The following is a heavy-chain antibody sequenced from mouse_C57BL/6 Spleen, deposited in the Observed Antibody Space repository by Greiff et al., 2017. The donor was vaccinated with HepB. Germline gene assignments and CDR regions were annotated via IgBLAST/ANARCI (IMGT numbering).Heavy chain of an antibody. Sequence: QVQLKQSGPELVKPGASVKISCKASGYAFSSSWMNWVKQRPGKGLEWIGRIYPGDGDTNYNGKFKGKATLTADKSSSTAYMQLSSLTSEDSAVYVCARNDYGSSLFAYWGQGTLVTVSA. V-gene: IGHV1-82*01. J-gene: IGHJ3*01. CDR3: ARNDYGSSLFAY. CDR1: GYAFSSSW. D-gene: IGHD1-1*01. CDR2: IYPGDGDT.